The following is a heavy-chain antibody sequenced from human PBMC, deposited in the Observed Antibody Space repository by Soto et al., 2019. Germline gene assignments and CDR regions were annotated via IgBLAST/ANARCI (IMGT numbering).Heavy chain of an antibody. J-gene: IGHJ6*01. Sequence: ASVKVFFKASGYTFTGYYMHWVRQAPGKGLEWMGWINPNSGGTNYAQKFQGRVTMTRDTSISKAYMELSRLRSDDTAVYYCERDFELGALPFGMDVWGQGTTVTVSS. CDR2: INPNSGGT. CDR3: ERDFELGALPFGMDV. D-gene: IGHD1-26*01. CDR1: GYTFTGYY. V-gene: IGHV1-2*02.